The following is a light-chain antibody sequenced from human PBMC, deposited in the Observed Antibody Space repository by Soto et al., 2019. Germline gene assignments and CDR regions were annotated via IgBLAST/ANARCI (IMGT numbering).Light chain of an antibody. CDR1: QVIDNY. CDR3: QKYHSAPWT. J-gene: IGKJ1*01. V-gene: IGKV1-27*01. CDR2: AGS. Sequence: DIQMTQSPSSLSASVGDRVTITCRASQVIDNYLAWYQQQPGKVPRLLIYAGSILQTGVPSRFSGSGSGTDFTLTIGSLQPEDVATYYCQKYHSAPWTFGQGTKVEIK.